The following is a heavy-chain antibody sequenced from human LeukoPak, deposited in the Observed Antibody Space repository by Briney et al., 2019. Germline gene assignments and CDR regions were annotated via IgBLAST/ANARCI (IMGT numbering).Heavy chain of an antibody. Sequence: ASVKVSCKASGYTFTSYDINWVRQATGQGLEWMGWMNPNSGNTGYAQKFQGRVTMTRNTSISTAYMELSGLRSEDTAVYYCARAVVRGVVRFDPWGQGTLVTVSS. CDR2: MNPNSGNT. D-gene: IGHD3-10*01. V-gene: IGHV1-8*01. CDR1: GYTFTSYD. CDR3: ARAVVRGVVRFDP. J-gene: IGHJ5*02.